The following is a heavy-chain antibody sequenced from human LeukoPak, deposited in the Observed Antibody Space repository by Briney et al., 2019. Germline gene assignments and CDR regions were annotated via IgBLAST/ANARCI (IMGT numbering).Heavy chain of an antibody. D-gene: IGHD3-10*01. V-gene: IGHV3-74*01. CDR3: ARGGSGSYYYYCMDV. CDR1: GFTFSSYW. Sequence: QPGGSLRLSCAASGFTFSSYWMHWVRQAPGKGLVWVSRINCDGSSTSHADSVKGRFTISRDNAKNTLYLQMNSLRAEDTAVYYCARGGSGSYYYYCMDVWGQGTTVTVSS. J-gene: IGHJ6*02. CDR2: INCDGSST.